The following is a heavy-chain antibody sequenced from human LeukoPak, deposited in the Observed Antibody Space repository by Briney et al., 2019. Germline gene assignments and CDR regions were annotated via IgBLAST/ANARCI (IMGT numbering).Heavy chain of an antibody. CDR3: ATDRLRLGELLPAFDI. V-gene: IGHV1-24*01. CDR1: GYTLTELS. J-gene: IGHJ3*02. Sequence: ASVKVSCKVSGYTLTELSMHWVRQAPGKGLEWMGGLDPEDGETIYAQKFQGRVTMTEDTSTDTAYMELSSLRSEDTAVYYCATDRLRLGELLPAFDIWGQGTMVTVSS. CDR2: LDPEDGET. D-gene: IGHD3-16*01.